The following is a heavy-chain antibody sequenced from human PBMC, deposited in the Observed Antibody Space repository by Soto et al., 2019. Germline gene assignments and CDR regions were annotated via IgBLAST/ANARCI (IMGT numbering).Heavy chain of an antibody. Sequence: QVQLVESGGGVVQPGTSLRLSCAASGFTFSSYGMHWVRQAPGKGLEWVAVIWYDGSIKSYADSVKGRLTISRDNSRNRLYLQMNSLRAEDTAVYFCAKDNSGRAHDAFDIWGQGTMVTVSS. D-gene: IGHD6-19*01. J-gene: IGHJ3*02. V-gene: IGHV3-33*06. CDR3: AKDNSGRAHDAFDI. CDR2: IWYDGSIK. CDR1: GFTFSSYG.